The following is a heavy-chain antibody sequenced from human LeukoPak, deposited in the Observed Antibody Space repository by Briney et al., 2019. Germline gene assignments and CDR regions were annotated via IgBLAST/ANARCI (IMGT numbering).Heavy chain of an antibody. CDR2: IYSDNT. D-gene: IGHD3-9*01. V-gene: IGHV3-53*01. CDR3: ARDHAYYDILTGYGGPGDYFDY. Sequence: GGSLRLSCTVSGFTVSSNSMSWVRQAPGKGLEWVSFIYSDNTHYSDSVKGRFTISRDNSKNTLYLQMNSLRAEDTAVYYCARDHAYYDILTGYGGPGDYFDYWGQGTLVTVSS. J-gene: IGHJ4*02. CDR1: GFTVSSNS.